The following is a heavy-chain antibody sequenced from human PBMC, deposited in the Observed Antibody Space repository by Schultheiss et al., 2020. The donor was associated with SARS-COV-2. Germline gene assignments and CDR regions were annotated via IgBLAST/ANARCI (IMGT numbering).Heavy chain of an antibody. CDR3: AKEAFDDYGDYPLDY. CDR1: GFTFSSYA. CDR2: ISYDGSNK. D-gene: IGHD4-17*01. J-gene: IGHJ4*02. Sequence: GGSLRLSCAASGFTFSSYAMHWVRQAPGKGLEWVAVISYDGSNKYYADSVKGRFTISRDNSKNTLYLQMNSLRAEDTALYYCAKEAFDDYGDYPLDYWGQGTLVTVSS. V-gene: IGHV3-30-3*01.